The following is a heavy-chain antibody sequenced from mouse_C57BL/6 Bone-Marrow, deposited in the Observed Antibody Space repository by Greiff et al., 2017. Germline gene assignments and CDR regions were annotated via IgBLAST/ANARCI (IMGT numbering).Heavy chain of an antibody. D-gene: IGHD2-5*01. V-gene: IGHV8-8*01. CDR1: GFSLSTFGMG. CDR2: ICWDDDK. Sequence: QVTLKECGPGILQPSQTLSLTCSFSGFSLSTFGMGVGWIRQPSGKGLEWLAHICWDDDKYSNPALKSRLTISKDTSKNQVFLKIAHVDTADTATYDSARIPYSSNYLFFYYYAMDYWGKGTSVTVSS. J-gene: IGHJ4*01. CDR3: ARIPYSSNYLFFYYYAMDY.